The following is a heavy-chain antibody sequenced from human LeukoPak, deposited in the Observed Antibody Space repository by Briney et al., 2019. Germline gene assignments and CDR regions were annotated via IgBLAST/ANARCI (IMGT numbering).Heavy chain of an antibody. V-gene: IGHV3-23*01. CDR3: AKFLPTHIVAANYYFDY. CDR1: GFTFSSYA. CDR2: ITSGGNT. Sequence: VGSLRLSCAASGFTFSSYAMTWVRQAPGKGLEWVSGITSGGNTYYADSVKGRFTISRDNSKNTLYLQMNSLRAEDTAVYYCAKFLPTHIVAANYYFDYWGQGTLVTVSS. D-gene: IGHD2-21*01. J-gene: IGHJ4*02.